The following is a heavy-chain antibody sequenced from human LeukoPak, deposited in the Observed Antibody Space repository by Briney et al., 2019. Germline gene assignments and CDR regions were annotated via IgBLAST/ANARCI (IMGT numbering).Heavy chain of an antibody. CDR1: GGSISSYY. D-gene: IGHD6-13*01. V-gene: IGHV4-59*08. Sequence: SETLSLTCTVSGGSISSYYWSWIQQPPGKGLEWIGYIYYSGSTNYNPSLKSRVTISVDTSKNQFSLKLSSVTAADTAVYYCARHQAAAGTFFDYWGQGTLVTVSS. J-gene: IGHJ4*02. CDR3: ARHQAAAGTFFDY. CDR2: IYYSGST.